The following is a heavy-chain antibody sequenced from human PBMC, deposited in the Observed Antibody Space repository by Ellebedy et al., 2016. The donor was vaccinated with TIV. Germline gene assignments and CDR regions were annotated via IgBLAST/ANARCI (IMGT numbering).Heavy chain of an antibody. CDR1: GGSISALTYH. V-gene: IGHV4-39*07. Sequence: MPSDTLSLTCNVSGGSISALTYHWGWVRQSPGKGLEWIGNSHYSGSTYYNPSLRSRVTISIDTSKSQFSLDLTSVTAADTAVYYCVLVAALRDRYYYYGVGVWGQGTTVTVSS. CDR2: SHYSGST. D-gene: IGHD2-2*01. CDR3: VLVAALRDRYYYYGVGV. J-gene: IGHJ6*02.